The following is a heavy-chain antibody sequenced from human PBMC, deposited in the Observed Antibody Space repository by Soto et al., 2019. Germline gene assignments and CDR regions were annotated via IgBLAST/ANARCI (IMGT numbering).Heavy chain of an antibody. CDR2: INPNSCGT. CDR1: GGTFSSYA. V-gene: IGHV1-2*04. D-gene: IGHD2-2*01. Sequence: ASVKVSCKASGGTFSSYAINWVRPAPGKGLAWMGWINPNSCGTNYAQKLQGWVTMSKDTCISTAYMELRRLRPDGTAVYYCGRDRPYQLPAPPGKRYLDLAPPCPYYYRMDVWGQGTRVTVSS. J-gene: IGHJ6*02. CDR3: GRDRPYQLPAPPGKRYLDLAPPCPYYYRMDV.